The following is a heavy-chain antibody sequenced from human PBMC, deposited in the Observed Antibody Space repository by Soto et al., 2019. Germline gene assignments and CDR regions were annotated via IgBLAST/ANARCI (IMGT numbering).Heavy chain of an antibody. J-gene: IGHJ4*02. CDR1: GFTFSSYW. V-gene: IGHV3-21*01. Sequence: EVQLVESGGGLVQPGGSLRLSCAASGFTFSSYWMSWVRQAPGKGLEWVSSISSSSSYIYYADSVKGRFTISRDNAKNSLYLQMNSLRAEDTAVYYCARDHIGGSYFDYWGQGTLVTVSS. D-gene: IGHD1-26*01. CDR3: ARDHIGGSYFDY. CDR2: ISSSSSYI.